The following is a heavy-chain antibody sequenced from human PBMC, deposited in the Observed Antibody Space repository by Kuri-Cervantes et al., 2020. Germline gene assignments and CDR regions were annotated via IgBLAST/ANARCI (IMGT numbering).Heavy chain of an antibody. CDR3: ARLEKQWLPGL. V-gene: IGHV1-18*01. CDR1: GYTFFNYG. J-gene: IGHJ4*02. CDR2: SSVYNGDT. D-gene: IGHD6-19*01. Sequence: ASVKVSCKTSGYTFFNYGISWVRQAPGQGLEWMGWSSVYNGDTNYAQKFQGRVTLTSDRSSNTVAMELRSLRSDDTAVYYCARLEKQWLPGLWGQGTLVTVSS.